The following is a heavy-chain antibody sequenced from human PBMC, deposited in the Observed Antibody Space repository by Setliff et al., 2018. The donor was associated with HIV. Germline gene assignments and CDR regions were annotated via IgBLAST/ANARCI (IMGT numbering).Heavy chain of an antibody. CDR3: AKDPNSGSYYRTTVGCYFDY. CDR1: GFTFSSYS. D-gene: IGHD1-26*01. CDR2: ISSSSSYI. Sequence: GGSLRLSCAASGFTFSSYSMNWVRQAPGKGLEWVSSISSSSSYIYYADSVKGRFTISRDNAKNSLYLQMNSLRAEDTAVYYCAKDPNSGSYYRTTVGCYFDYWGQGTLVTVSS. J-gene: IGHJ4*02. V-gene: IGHV3-21*04.